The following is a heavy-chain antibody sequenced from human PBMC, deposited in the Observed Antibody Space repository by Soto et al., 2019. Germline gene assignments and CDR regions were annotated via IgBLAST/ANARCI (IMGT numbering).Heavy chain of an antibody. CDR3: ARGSSIAGLYYGMDV. D-gene: IGHD6-6*01. J-gene: IGHJ6*02. CDR2: NYYSGIN. Sequence: QVQLQESGPGLVKPSQTLSLTCTVSGGSISSGGYYWTWIRQHPGKGREWIGYNYYSGINYYNPYLKSRVTSSLDTSKNQFSLTLSSVTAADTAVDSCARGSSIAGLYYGMDVWGQGTTVTVSS. V-gene: IGHV4-31*03. CDR1: GGSISSGGYY.